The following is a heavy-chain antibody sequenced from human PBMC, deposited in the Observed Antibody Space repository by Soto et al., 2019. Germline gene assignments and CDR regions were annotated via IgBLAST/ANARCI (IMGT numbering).Heavy chain of an antibody. CDR2: ISYDGSHK. Sequence: PGGSLRLSCTASGFTFSNYAIHWVRQAPGKGLEWVAVISYDGSHKYYADAVKGRFTISRDNSKNTLYLQMNSLRAEDTAVYYCARDREIVVVPAAGADNWFDPWGQGTLVTVSS. J-gene: IGHJ5*02. CDR1: GFTFSNYA. V-gene: IGHV3-30-3*01. CDR3: ARDREIVVVPAAGADNWFDP. D-gene: IGHD2-2*01.